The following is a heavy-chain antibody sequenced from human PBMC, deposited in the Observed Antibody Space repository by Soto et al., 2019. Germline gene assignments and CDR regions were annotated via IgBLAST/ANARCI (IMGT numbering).Heavy chain of an antibody. D-gene: IGHD2-8*01. CDR3: ARVPIGKYGVWNY. CDR2: INPDGSIT. Sequence: EEQLVESGGGLVQPGGSLRLSCAAAGFTFSSYWMHWVRQAPGKGLVWVSRINPDGSITTYAESVKGRFTISRDNAKKTLYVQMNSLRGDDTAVYYCARVPIGKYGVWNYWGQGTLVTVSS. J-gene: IGHJ4*02. CDR1: GFTFSSYW. V-gene: IGHV3-74*01.